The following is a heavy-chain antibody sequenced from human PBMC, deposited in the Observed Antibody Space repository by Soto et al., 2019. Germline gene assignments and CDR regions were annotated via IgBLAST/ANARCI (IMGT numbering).Heavy chain of an antibody. CDR1: SASLDSDS. V-gene: IGHV4-59*01. CDR3: ARMRGLGEISPFFDH. J-gene: IGHJ4*02. Sequence: ASETLSLTCAVSSASLDSDSGCWLRQPPGKGLEWIGYIYPNRRTNYTPSLRGRVAISIDKSKNQFSLRLDSVFAADAAVYFCARMRGLGEISPFFDHWGQGTLVTVSS. D-gene: IGHD3-16*02. CDR2: IYPNRRT.